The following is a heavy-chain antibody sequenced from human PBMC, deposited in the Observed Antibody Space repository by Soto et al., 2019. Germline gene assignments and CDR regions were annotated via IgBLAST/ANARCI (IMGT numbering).Heavy chain of an antibody. J-gene: IGHJ4*02. CDR3: ARDPEGDYGMLFDS. V-gene: IGHV3-23*01. CDR2: ITSSGDTT. CDR1: GFTFTNYA. Sequence: EMQLMESGGGLVQPGGSLRLSCAASGFTFTNYAMAWVRQAPGKEPEWVSSITSSGDTTYNPDSVKGRFTISRDNSRNTVFLQMDSLRAEDTALYYCARDPEGDYGMLFDSWGQGTLVTVSS. D-gene: IGHD4-17*01.